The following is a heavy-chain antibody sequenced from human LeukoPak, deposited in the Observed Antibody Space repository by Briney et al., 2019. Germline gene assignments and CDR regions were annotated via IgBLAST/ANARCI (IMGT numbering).Heavy chain of an antibody. CDR1: GGSISSGDYF. D-gene: IGHD3-10*01. J-gene: IGHJ4*02. CDR3: ARSTYGAFDY. CDR2: IYHSGNT. V-gene: IGHV4-30-4*08. Sequence: SETLSLTCSVSGGSISSGDYFWTWIRQPPGKGLEWIGYIYHSGNTYYAPTLKSRLTISLDTSKNQFSLKLRSVTAADAAVYYCARSTYGAFDYWGQGTLVTVSS.